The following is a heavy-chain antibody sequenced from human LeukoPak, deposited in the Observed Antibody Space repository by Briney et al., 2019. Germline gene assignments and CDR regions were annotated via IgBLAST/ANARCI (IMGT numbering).Heavy chain of an antibody. D-gene: IGHD3-22*01. Sequence: SETLSLTCAVSGYSISSGYYWGWIRQPPGKGLEWIGSIYHSGSTYYNPSLKSRVTISVDTSKNQFSLKLSSVTAADTAVYYCARDRVVTMIGRRYYYYYYMDVWGKGTTVTVSS. J-gene: IGHJ6*03. CDR1: GYSISSGYY. CDR2: IYHSGST. V-gene: IGHV4-38-2*02. CDR3: ARDRVVTMIGRRYYYYYYMDV.